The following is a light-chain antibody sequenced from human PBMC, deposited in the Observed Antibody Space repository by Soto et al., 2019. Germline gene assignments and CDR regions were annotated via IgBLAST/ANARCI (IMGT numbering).Light chain of an antibody. CDR2: QAY. J-gene: IGKJ5*01. CDR1: QSIINW. CDR3: QQYLNFPIT. V-gene: IGKV1-5*03. Sequence: DIRMTQSPSTLSASVGDRVTITCRDSQSIINWLAWYQQKPGKAHRFLIHQAYVLETGVQSRFSGSGSETEFALTIKSLQPDDFGVYYCQQYLNFPITFGQGTRLEI.